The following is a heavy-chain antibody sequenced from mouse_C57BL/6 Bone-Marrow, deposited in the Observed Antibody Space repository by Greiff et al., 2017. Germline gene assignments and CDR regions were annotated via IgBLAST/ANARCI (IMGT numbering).Heavy chain of an antibody. CDR2: IDPNSGGT. V-gene: IGHV1-72*01. D-gene: IGHD2-14*01. CDR1: GYTFTSYW. CDR3: ARCKYYRKRGAMDY. Sequence: QVRLQQPGAELVKPGASVKLSCKASGYTFTSYWMHWVKQRPGRGLEWIGRIDPNSGGTTYNEKFKSKVTLTVDKPTSTAYMQLSSLTSEDSAVYYCARCKYYRKRGAMDYWGQGTSVTVSS. J-gene: IGHJ4*01.